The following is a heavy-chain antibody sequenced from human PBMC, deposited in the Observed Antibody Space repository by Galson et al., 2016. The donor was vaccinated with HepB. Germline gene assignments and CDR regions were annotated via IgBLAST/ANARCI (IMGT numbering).Heavy chain of an antibody. CDR2: IDTSNGNT. V-gene: IGHV1-18*01. CDR3: ARHYSSTWPAGLIFDS. D-gene: IGHD6-6*01. Sequence: SVKVSCKASGYTFTSYAISWVRQAPAQALEYLGWIDTSNGNTNYPQKFQDRVTLTTDTSTSTTYMELRSLISDDTAVYYCARHYSSTWPAGLIFDSWGQGTLVTVSS. J-gene: IGHJ4*02. CDR1: GYTFTSYA.